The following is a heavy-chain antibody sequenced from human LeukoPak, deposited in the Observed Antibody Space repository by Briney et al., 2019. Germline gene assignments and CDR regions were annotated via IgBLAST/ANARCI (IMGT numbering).Heavy chain of an antibody. J-gene: IGHJ4*02. Sequence: GGSLRLSCVDSGFAFTPYPMNWVRQAPGQGPEGISFITTSSSTIYYADSVRGRFTTSRDNAKSSLYLQMNSLRAEDTAVYYCARSTLTSGGIDYWGQGTLVTVSS. CDR1: GFAFTPYP. V-gene: IGHV3-48*01. CDR3: ARSTLTSGGIDY. D-gene: IGHD4-17*01. CDR2: ITTSSSTI.